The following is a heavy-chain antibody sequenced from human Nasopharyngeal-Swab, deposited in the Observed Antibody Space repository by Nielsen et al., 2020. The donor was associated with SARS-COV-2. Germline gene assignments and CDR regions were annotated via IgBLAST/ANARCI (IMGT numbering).Heavy chain of an antibody. V-gene: IGHV4-39*07. J-gene: IGHJ4*02. CDR1: GGSISSSSYY. D-gene: IGHD4-17*01. CDR3: AREPAYGDYLDY. CDR2: IYYSGST. Sequence: SETLSLTCTVSGGSISSSSYYWGWIRQPPGKGLEWIGSIYYSGSTYYNPSLKSRVTISVDTSKNQFSLKLSSVTAADTAVYYCAREPAYGDYLDYWGQGTLVTVSS.